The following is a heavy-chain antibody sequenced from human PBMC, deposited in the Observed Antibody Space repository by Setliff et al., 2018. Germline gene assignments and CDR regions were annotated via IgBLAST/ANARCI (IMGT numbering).Heavy chain of an antibody. V-gene: IGHV3-21*01. CDR3: AREGNYGDYPLDY. CDR2: ISSSSSYI. CDR1: GFTFSSYS. D-gene: IGHD4-17*01. Sequence: GGSLRLSCAASGFTFSSYSMNWVRQAPGKGLEWVSSISSSSSYIYYADSVKGRFTISRDNAKSSLYLQMNSLRAEDTAVYYCAREGNYGDYPLDYWGQGTLVTVSS. J-gene: IGHJ4*02.